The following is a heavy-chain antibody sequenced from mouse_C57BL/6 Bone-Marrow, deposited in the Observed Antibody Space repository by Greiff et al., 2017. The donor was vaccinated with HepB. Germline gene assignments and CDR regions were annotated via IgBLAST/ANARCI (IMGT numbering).Heavy chain of an antibody. CDR3: ARGGLTYAMDY. V-gene: IGHV5-15*01. Sequence: EVQGVESGGGLVQPGGSLKLSCAASGFTFSDYGMAWVRQAPRKGPEWVAFISNLAYSIYYADTVTGRFTISGENAKNTLYLEMSSLRSEDTAMYYCARGGLTYAMDYWGQGTSVTVSS. CDR1: GFTFSDYG. J-gene: IGHJ4*01. CDR2: ISNLAYSI.